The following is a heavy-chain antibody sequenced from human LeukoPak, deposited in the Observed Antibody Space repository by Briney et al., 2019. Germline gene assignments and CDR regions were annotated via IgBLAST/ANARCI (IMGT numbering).Heavy chain of an antibody. CDR3: VRDPDALDY. V-gene: IGHV3-48*02. CDR2: IRSSGAMI. J-gene: IGHJ4*02. Sequence: QPGGSLRLSCETSGFSFSSYSMNWLRQAPGKGLEWVSYIRSSGAMIYYAHSVKGRFTISRDNAKKSVYLQMNSLRDEDTAVYYCVRDPDALDYWGQGTQVTVSS. CDR1: GFSFSSYS.